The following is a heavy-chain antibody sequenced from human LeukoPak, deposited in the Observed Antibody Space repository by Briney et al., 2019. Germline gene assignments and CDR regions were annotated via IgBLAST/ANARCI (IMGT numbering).Heavy chain of an antibody. Sequence: SEILSLTCAVSVGSISSYYWSWIRQPPGKGLEWIEYIYYSGSTNYNPSLKSRVTISVDTSKNQFSLKLSSVTAADTAVYYCARRGSTGSGSYWIENWFDPWGQGTLVTVSS. V-gene: IGHV4-59*01. D-gene: IGHD3-10*01. J-gene: IGHJ5*02. CDR3: ARRGSTGSGSYWIENWFDP. CDR1: VGSISSYY. CDR2: IYYSGST.